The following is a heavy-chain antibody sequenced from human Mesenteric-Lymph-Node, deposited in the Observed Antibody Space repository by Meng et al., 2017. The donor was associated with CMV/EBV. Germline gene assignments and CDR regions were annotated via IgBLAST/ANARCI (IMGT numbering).Heavy chain of an antibody. Sequence: RGAISSGDYSWNWIRRPTGEGLEWIGYISDSRNTYYTPSLKSRATISLDRPKNQFSLNLNSVTAADTAVYYCARGSFYDSSGYYFDYWGQGILVTVSS. V-gene: IGHV4-30-2*01. CDR3: ARGSFYDSSGYYFDY. J-gene: IGHJ4*02. CDR1: RGAISSGDYS. CDR2: ISDSRNT. D-gene: IGHD3-22*01.